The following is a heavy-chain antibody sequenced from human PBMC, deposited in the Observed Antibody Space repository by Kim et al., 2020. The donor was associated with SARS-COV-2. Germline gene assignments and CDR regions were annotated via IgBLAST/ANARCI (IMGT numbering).Heavy chain of an antibody. CDR1: GYTFTSYG. CDR2: ISAYNGNT. D-gene: IGHD4-17*01. V-gene: IGHV1-18*04. CDR3: ARDPQATVTIEDYYYGMDV. J-gene: IGHJ6*02. Sequence: ASVKVSCKASGYTFTSYGISWVRQAPGQGLEWMGWISAYNGNTNYAQKLQGRVTMTTDTSTSTAYMELRSLRSDDTAVYYCARDPQATVTIEDYYYGMDVWGQGATGTVSS.